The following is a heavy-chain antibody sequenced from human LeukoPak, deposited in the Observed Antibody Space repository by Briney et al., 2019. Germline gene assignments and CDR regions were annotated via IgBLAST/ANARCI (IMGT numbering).Heavy chain of an antibody. CDR3: ASRAGRLRPFDY. J-gene: IGHJ4*02. CDR1: GFTFSSYG. Sequence: PGRSLRLSCAASGFTFSSYGMHWVRQAPGQGLEWMGWINPNSGGTNYAQKFQGRVTMTRDTSISTAYMELSRLRSDDTAVYYCASRAGRLRPFDYWGQGTLVTVSS. V-gene: IGHV1-2*02. D-gene: IGHD5-12*01. CDR2: INPNSGGT.